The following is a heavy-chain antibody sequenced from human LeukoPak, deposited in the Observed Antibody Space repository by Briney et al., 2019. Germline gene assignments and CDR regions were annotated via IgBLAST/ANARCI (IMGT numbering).Heavy chain of an antibody. D-gene: IGHD5-24*01. CDR3: AREPELPPTSPTSGGWYRYYFDY. CDR2: IKQDGSEK. J-gene: IGHJ4*02. CDR1: GFTFSTYW. Sequence: PGGSLRLSCAASGFTFSTYWMTWVRQAPGKGLEWVANIKQDGSEKYFVDSVKGRFTISRDNANNSLYLQMNSLRAEDTAVYYCAREPELPPTSPTSGGWYRYYFDYWGQGTLVTVSS. V-gene: IGHV3-7*01.